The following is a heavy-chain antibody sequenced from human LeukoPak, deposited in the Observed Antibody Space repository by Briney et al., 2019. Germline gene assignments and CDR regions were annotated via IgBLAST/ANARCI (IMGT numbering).Heavy chain of an antibody. CDR3: ARDFSGYYYYFDY. CDR1: GYTFTSYA. D-gene: IGHD3-22*01. Sequence: ASVKVSCKASGYTFTSYAMHWVRQAPGQRLEWMGWINAGNGNTKYSQKFQGRVTITRDTSASTAYMELSSLRSEDTAMYYCARDFSGYYYYFDYWGQGTLVTVSS. V-gene: IGHV1-3*01. CDR2: INAGNGNT. J-gene: IGHJ4*02.